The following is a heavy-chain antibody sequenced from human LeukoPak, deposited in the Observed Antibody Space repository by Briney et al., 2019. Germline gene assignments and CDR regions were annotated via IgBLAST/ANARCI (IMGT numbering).Heavy chain of an antibody. D-gene: IGHD6-6*01. CDR2: IYYSGST. V-gene: IGHV4-39*01. Sequence: PSETLSLTCTVPGGSISSSSYYSGWIRQPPGKGLEWIGSIYYSGSTYYNPSLKSRVTISVDTSENQFSLKLSSVTAADTAVYYCARQASVAGRSSVGYWGPGTLITVSS. CDR1: GGSISSSSYY. J-gene: IGHJ4*02. CDR3: ARQASVAGRSSVGY.